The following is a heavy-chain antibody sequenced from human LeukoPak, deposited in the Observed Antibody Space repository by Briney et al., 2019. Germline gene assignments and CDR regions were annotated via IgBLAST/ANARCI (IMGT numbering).Heavy chain of an antibody. Sequence: SETLSLTCTVSGGSINGYYWSWIRQSPGKGLESLGYIYYTGSTNYNPSLKSRVTISVDTSKNQFSLKLSSVTAADTAVYYCARGKYGSPSNLVFDYWGQGTLVTVSS. J-gene: IGHJ4*02. CDR2: IYYTGST. D-gene: IGHD6-6*01. CDR3: ARGKYGSPSNLVFDY. V-gene: IGHV4-59*12. CDR1: GGSINGYY.